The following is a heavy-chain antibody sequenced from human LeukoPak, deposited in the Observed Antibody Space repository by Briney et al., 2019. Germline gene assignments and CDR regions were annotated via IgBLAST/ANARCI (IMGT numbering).Heavy chain of an antibody. V-gene: IGHV4-4*02. CDR1: GGSISSSNW. D-gene: IGHD4-23*01. CDR3: ARRDGNSGYYYYGMDV. Sequence: SETLSLTCAVSGGSISSSNWWSWVRQPPGKGLEWIGEIYHSGSTNYNPSLKSRVTISVDKSKNQFSLKLSSVTAADTAVYYCARRDGNSGYYYYGMDVWGQGTTVTVSS. J-gene: IGHJ6*02. CDR2: IYHSGST.